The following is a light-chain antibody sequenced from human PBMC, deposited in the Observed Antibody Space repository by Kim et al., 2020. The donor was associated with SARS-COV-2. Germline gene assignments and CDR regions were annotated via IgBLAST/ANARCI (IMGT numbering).Light chain of an antibody. V-gene: IGLV3-19*01. CDR3: NSRDSSGNHLV. J-gene: IGLJ3*02. CDR1: SLRSYY. Sequence: SELTQDPAVSVALGQTVRITCQGDSLRSYYASWYQQKPGQAPVLVIYGKNNRPSGIPDRFSGSSAGNTASLTITGAQAEDEADYYCNSRDSSGNHLVFGGGTQLTVL. CDR2: GKN.